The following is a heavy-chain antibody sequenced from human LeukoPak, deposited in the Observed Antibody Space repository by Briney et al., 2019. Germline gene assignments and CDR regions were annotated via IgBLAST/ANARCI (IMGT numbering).Heavy chain of an antibody. D-gene: IGHD3-3*01. CDR3: VKDRDFWSGLDV. V-gene: IGHV3-9*01. Sequence: GGSLRLSCAASGLTFNNYWMHWVRQVPGKGLEWVSGISWQSRTRKYADSVRGRFTISRDNAKNSLYLQMNSLKLEDTALYYCVKDRDFWSGLDVWSQGTMVTVS. CDR1: GLTFNNYW. J-gene: IGHJ6*02. CDR2: ISWQSRTR.